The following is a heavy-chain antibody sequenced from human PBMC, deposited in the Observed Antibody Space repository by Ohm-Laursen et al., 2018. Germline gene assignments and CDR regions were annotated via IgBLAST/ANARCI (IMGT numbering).Heavy chain of an antibody. CDR1: RGSMNSYF. V-gene: IGHV4-59*10. Sequence: SETLSLTCAVSRGSMNSYFWNWIRQPAGKGLEWIGRLYSRGSATYNPSLKSRVSMSVDTSNNQLSLRLTSVTAADTAVYFCARQLLNYGSAGYYGLDLWGQGTTVTVSS. CDR2: LYSRGSA. D-gene: IGHD3-10*01. J-gene: IGHJ6*02. CDR3: ARQLLNYGSAGYYGLDL.